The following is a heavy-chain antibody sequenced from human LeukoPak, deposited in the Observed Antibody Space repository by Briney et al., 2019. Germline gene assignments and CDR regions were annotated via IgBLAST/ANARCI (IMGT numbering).Heavy chain of an antibody. Sequence: SETLSLTRTVSRGSISSYYWSWIRQPPGTELGGIDYIYYSGSTNYNPSLKSRVTISVDTSKNQFSLKLSSVAAADTAVYYCARDSTVADDAFDIWGQGTMVTVSS. CDR3: ARDSTVADDAFDI. D-gene: IGHD4-17*01. CDR2: IYYSGST. V-gene: IGHV4-59*01. CDR1: RGSISSYY. J-gene: IGHJ3*02.